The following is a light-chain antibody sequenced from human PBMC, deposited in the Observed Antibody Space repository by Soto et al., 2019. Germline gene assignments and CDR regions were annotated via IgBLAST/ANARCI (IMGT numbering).Light chain of an antibody. V-gene: IGKV1-5*01. CDR1: QSISSW. Sequence: DIQMTQSPSTLSASLGDRVTITCRASQSISSWVAWYQQKPGKAPKLLIYDASSLESGVPSRFSGSGSGTEFTLTITSLQPDDFATYYCQQYNSYPWTFGQGTKV. J-gene: IGKJ1*01. CDR3: QQYNSYPWT. CDR2: DAS.